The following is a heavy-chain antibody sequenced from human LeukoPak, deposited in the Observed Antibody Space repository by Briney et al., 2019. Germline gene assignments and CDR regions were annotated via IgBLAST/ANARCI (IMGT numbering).Heavy chain of an antibody. D-gene: IGHD3-10*01. Sequence: SETLSLTCTVSGGSISSGSYYWSWIRQPAGKGLEWIGRIYTSGSTNYNPSLKSRVTISVDTSKNQFSLKLSSVTAADTAVYYCARRGPPRTMLRGVKSGWFDPWGQGTLVTVSS. J-gene: IGHJ5*02. CDR1: GGSISSGSYY. CDR2: IYTSGST. V-gene: IGHV4-61*02. CDR3: ARRGPPRTMLRGVKSGWFDP.